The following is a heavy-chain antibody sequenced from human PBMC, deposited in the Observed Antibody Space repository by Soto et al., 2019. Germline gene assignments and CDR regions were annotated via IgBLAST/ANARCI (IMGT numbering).Heavy chain of an antibody. CDR1: GYTFTSYA. D-gene: IGHD3-10*01. V-gene: IGHV1-3*01. CDR3: ARDWFKGTSEISDF. CDR2: INAGNGKT. J-gene: IGHJ4*02. Sequence: ASVKVSRKASGYTFTSYAMHWVRHAPGQRLEWMGWINAGNGKTKYTQKYQGRVTMTTDISTSTAYMELRSLRSDDTARYFCARDWFKGTSEISDFWGQGTLGTVAS.